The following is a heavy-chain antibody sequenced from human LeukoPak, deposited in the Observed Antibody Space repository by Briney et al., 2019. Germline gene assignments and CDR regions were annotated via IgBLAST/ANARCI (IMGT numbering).Heavy chain of an antibody. CDR2: IITDETT. D-gene: IGHD6-13*01. J-gene: IGHJ4*02. CDR3: AKIPNTISWYFDF. V-gene: IGHV3-23*01. CDR1: GFSFSDSW. Sequence: GGSLRLSCAASGFSFSDSWMNLVRQAPGKGLEWVSAIITDETTYYADSVRGRFTISRDNSKNTVFLQMSTLRAEDTALCYCAKIPNTISWYFDFWGQGTLVTVSS.